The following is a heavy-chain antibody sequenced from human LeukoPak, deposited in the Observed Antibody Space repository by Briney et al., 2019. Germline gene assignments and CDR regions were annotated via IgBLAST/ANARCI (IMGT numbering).Heavy chain of an antibody. CDR1: XXTXXTXX. D-gene: IGHD7-27*01. CDR2: MSPNSGDT. V-gene: IGHV1-8*01. Sequence: SVKXSRKASXXTXXTXXINWVRQATGQGLDWLGWMSPNSGDTGYAQKFQGRVTMTSDSSISTAYMELSSLRSEDTAIYYCVRTPPNWGFDYWGQGTLVTVSS. CDR3: VRTPPNWGFDY. J-gene: IGHJ4*02.